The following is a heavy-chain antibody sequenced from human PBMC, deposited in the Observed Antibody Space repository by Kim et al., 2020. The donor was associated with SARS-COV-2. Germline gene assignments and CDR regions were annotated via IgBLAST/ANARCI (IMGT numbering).Heavy chain of an antibody. J-gene: IGHJ4*02. D-gene: IGHD5-18*01. CDR3: AKDSESFSFGH. CDR2: IIPNSGGT. V-gene: IGHV1-2*02. CDR1: GYIFTGYY. Sequence: ASVKVSCKASGYIFTGYYMQWVRQAPGQGLEWMGWIIPNSGGTNYAQKFQGRITMTRDTSISTAYMELSSLRSDDTAVYYCAKDSESFSFGHWGQGTLVTVSS.